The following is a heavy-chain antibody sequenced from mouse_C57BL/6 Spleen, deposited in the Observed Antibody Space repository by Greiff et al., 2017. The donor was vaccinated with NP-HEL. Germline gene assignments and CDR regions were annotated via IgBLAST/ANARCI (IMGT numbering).Heavy chain of an antibody. V-gene: IGHV5-4*01. Sequence: EVMLVESGGGLVKPGGSLKLSCAASGFTFSSYAMSWVRQTPEKRLEWVATISDGGSYTYYPDNVKGRFTISRDNAKNNLYLQMSHLKSEDTAMYYCARDSWDYYAMDYWGQGTSVTVSS. CDR1: GFTFSSYA. J-gene: IGHJ4*01. D-gene: IGHD4-1*01. CDR2: ISDGGSYT. CDR3: ARDSWDYYAMDY.